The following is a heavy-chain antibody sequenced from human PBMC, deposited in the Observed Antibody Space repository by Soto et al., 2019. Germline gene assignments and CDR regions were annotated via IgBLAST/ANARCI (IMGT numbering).Heavy chain of an antibody. CDR3: AKGSRMWTPDY. J-gene: IGHJ4*02. CDR2: IAPGNGNT. CDR1: GYTFTDYA. V-gene: IGHV1-3*01. D-gene: IGHD2-21*01. Sequence: QVQLVQSGAEVKKPGASAKVFCKASGYTFTDYAIHWVRQAPGQRLELMGWIAPGNGNTKYSQNFQGRVTITRDTSATTAYMELSSLRSEDTAVYYCAKGSRMWTPDYWGQGTLVTVSS.